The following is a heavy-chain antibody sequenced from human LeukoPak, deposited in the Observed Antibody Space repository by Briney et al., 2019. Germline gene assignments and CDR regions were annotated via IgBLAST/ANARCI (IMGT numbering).Heavy chain of an antibody. CDR3: AKQNTDYDFSEGFDS. CDR1: GFTFSRYP. J-gene: IGHJ4*02. CDR2: ISNTGGIT. D-gene: IGHD3-3*01. V-gene: IGHV3-23*01. Sequence: GGSLRLSCAASGFTFSRYPLSWVRQPPGKGLEWVSSISNTGGITYYADSVKGRFTLFRDNSNDTLFLQMNTLRADDTAVYYCAKQNTDYDFSEGFDSWGQGTLVTVSS.